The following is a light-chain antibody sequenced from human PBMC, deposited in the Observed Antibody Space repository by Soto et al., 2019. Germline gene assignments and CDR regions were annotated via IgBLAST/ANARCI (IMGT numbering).Light chain of an antibody. J-gene: IGLJ3*02. Sequence: QSVLTQPASVSGSPGQSITISCTGTSSDLGAYNYVSWYQHHPGKAPKLIIYEVSNRPSGVSNRFSGSKSDNTASLTISGLLTEDEADYYCSSYTSTSSGVFGGGTKLTVL. CDR2: EVS. CDR3: SSYTSTSSGV. V-gene: IGLV2-14*01. CDR1: SSDLGAYNY.